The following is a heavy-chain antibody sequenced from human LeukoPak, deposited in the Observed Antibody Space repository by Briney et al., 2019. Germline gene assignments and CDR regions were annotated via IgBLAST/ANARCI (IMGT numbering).Heavy chain of an antibody. CDR3: ARFLIRQPFYYYYGMDV. Sequence: SETLSLTCAVYGGSFSGYYWSWIRQPPGKGLEWIGEINHSGSTTYNPSLKSRLTISVDTSKNQFSLKLSSVTAADTAVYYCARFLIRQPFYYYYGMDVWGQGTTVTVSS. V-gene: IGHV4-34*01. D-gene: IGHD4-17*01. J-gene: IGHJ6*02. CDR1: GGSFSGYY. CDR2: INHSGST.